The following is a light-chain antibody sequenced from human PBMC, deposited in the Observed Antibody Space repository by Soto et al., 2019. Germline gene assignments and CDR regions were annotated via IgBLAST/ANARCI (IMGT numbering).Light chain of an antibody. CDR2: GAS. V-gene: IGKV3-15*01. Sequence: EIVMTQSPATLSVSPGERSTLSCRSSQSVSIDLAWYQQTPGQAPRLLIYGASTRATGIPVRFSGSASGTEFTLTISCLQSEDFATYYCQQYYSYPAWTFGQGTKVDIK. CDR1: QSVSID. CDR3: QQYYSYPAWT. J-gene: IGKJ1*01.